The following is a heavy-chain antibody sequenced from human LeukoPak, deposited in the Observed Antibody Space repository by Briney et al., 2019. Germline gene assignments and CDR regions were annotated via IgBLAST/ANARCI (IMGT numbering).Heavy chain of an antibody. CDR1: GGSISSSSYY. CDR3: ARGYYYMDV. CDR2: IYYSGTT. J-gene: IGHJ6*03. Sequence: SETLSLTCIVSGGSISSSSYYWGWIRQPPGKGLEWIGSIYYSGTTYYNASLKSRVTISVDTSKNQFSLKLSSVTAADTAVYYCARGYYYMDVWGKGTTVTVSS. V-gene: IGHV4-39*01.